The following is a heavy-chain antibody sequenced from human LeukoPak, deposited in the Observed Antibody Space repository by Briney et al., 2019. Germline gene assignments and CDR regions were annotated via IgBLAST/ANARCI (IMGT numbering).Heavy chain of an antibody. D-gene: IGHD3-22*01. Sequence: GGSLRLSCAASGSTFSSYSMNWVRQAPGKGLEWFSSIISSSSYIYYADSVKGRFTISRDNAKNSLYLQMNSLRAEDTAVYYCERGLYYDSSGYEPLDYWGQGTLVTVSS. V-gene: IGHV3-21*01. J-gene: IGHJ4*02. CDR2: IISSSSYI. CDR1: GSTFSSYS. CDR3: ERGLYYDSSGYEPLDY.